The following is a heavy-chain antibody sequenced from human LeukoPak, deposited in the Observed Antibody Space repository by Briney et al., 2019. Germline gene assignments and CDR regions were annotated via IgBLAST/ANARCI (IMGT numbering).Heavy chain of an antibody. J-gene: IGHJ4*02. V-gene: IGHV3-53*01. D-gene: IGHD6-19*01. CDR3: GRNLYRTGWKNYLDS. Sequence: PGGSLRLSCAASGFSVTTNYMTWVRQAPGKGLEWVSVIYADGGTYYADSVKGRFIMSRDSSRNTLYLQMNNLRVDDTAIYYCGRNLYRTGWKNYLDSWGQGTLVTVSS. CDR2: IYADGGT. CDR1: GFSVTTNY.